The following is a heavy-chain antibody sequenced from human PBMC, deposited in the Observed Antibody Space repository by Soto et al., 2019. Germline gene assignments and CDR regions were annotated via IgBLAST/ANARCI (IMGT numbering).Heavy chain of an antibody. V-gene: IGHV4-31*03. CDR1: GSSISSGSYY. CDR3: AWDYMAVVD. J-gene: IGHJ4*02. CDR2: IYHSGST. D-gene: IGHD2-15*01. Sequence: SETLSLTCTVSGSSISSGSYYWSWIRQHPGKGLEWIGYIYHSGSTYYNPSLKSRATISLDTSKNQFSLKLSSVTAADTAVYYCAWDYMAVVDWGQGTLVTVSS.